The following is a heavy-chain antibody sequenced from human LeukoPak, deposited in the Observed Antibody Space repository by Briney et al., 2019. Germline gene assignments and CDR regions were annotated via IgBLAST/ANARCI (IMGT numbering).Heavy chain of an antibody. CDR2: ISSGGSTR. J-gene: IGHJ6*02. Sequence: GGSLRLSCEASRFTFRTYQMTWVRQAPGKGLGWVSYISSGGSTRYYADSVKGRFTISRDNANNPLYLQMNSLRAEDTAVYYCARLLAVVRGFHYGMDAWGQGTTVTVSS. V-gene: IGHV3-48*03. D-gene: IGHD6-19*01. CDR3: ARLLAVVRGFHYGMDA. CDR1: RFTFRTYQ.